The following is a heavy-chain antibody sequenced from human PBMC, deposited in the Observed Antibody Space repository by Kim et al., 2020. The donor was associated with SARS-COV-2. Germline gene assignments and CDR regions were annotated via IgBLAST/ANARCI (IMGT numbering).Heavy chain of an antibody. Sequence: QKLQGRVTMTTDTSTSTAYMELRSLRSDDTAVYYCARAEGYDILTGYFDYWGQGTLVTVSS. V-gene: IGHV1-18*01. J-gene: IGHJ4*02. CDR3: ARAEGYDILTGYFDY. D-gene: IGHD3-9*01.